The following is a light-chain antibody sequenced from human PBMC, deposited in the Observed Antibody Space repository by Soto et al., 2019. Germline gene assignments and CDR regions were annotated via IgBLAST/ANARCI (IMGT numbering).Light chain of an antibody. CDR2: WAS. J-gene: IGKJ1*01. V-gene: IGKV4-1*01. CDR3: QQYYNTPWT. Sequence: DIVMTQSPDSLAVSLGERATINCKSSQSVLYSSNNKNYLAWYQQKPGQPPNLLIYWASTREGGVPDRFSGSGSGTDFTLTISRLQAEDVAVYYCQQYYNTPWTFGQGTKVEIK. CDR1: QSVLYSSNNKNY.